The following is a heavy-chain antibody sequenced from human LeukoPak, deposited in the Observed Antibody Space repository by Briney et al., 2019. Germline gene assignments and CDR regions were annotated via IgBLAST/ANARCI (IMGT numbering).Heavy chain of an antibody. J-gene: IGHJ6*02. CDR2: ISYDGSNK. CDR1: GFTFNSYG. V-gene: IGHV3-30*18. CDR3: AKDGPRVLRYFDWLLVGYGMDV. Sequence: GGSLRLSCAASGFTFNSYGMHWVRQVPGKGLEWVAVISYDGSNKYYADSVKGRFTISRDNSKNTLYLQMNSLRAEDTAVYYRAKDGPRVLRYFDWLLVGYGMDVWGQGTTVTVSS. D-gene: IGHD3-9*01.